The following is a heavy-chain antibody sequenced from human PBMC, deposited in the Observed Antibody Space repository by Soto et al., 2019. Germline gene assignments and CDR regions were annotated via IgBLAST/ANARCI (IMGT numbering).Heavy chain of an antibody. Sequence: EVQLVESGGGLVQPGGSLRLSCAASGFTFTTYSMNWVRQGAGKGLEWVSYMSSSSRTIYYADSVKGRFNISRDSAKSSWYMQMNILRAEDTAVYYCARGSYGDYLATDYWGQGTLVTVSS. CDR2: MSSSSRTI. D-gene: IGHD4-17*01. CDR1: GFTFTTYS. J-gene: IGHJ4*02. CDR3: ARGSYGDYLATDY. V-gene: IGHV3-48*01.